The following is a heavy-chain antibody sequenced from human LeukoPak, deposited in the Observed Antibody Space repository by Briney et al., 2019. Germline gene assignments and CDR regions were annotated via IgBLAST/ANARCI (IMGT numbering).Heavy chain of an antibody. CDR3: AKDADTATIIYWYFDL. V-gene: IGHV3-30*18. J-gene: IGHJ2*01. Sequence: GGSLRLSCTASGFTLSSFGMHWVRQAPGKGLEWVAVISDDGSNTYYADSVKGRLTISRDNSKNTLYLQLNSLRAEDTAVYYCAKDADTATIIYWYFDLWGRGTLVTVSS. CDR2: ISDDGSNT. D-gene: IGHD5-18*01. CDR1: GFTLSSFG.